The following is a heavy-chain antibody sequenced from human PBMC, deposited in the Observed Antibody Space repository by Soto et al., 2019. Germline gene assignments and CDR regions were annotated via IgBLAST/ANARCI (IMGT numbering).Heavy chain of an antibody. Sequence: PSETLSLTCTVSGGSISSYYWSWIRPPPGKGLEWIGYIYYSGSTNYNPSLKSRVTISVDTSKNQFSLKLSSVTAADTAVYYCARDGGIAAAGLDYWGQGTLVTVSS. D-gene: IGHD6-13*01. CDR3: ARDGGIAAAGLDY. V-gene: IGHV4-59*01. J-gene: IGHJ4*02. CDR2: IYYSGST. CDR1: GGSISSYY.